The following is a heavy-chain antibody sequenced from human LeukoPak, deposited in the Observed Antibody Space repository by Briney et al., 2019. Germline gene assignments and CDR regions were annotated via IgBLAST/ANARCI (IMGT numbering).Heavy chain of an antibody. CDR1: GFTFSSYW. CDR2: ISTDGSST. V-gene: IGHV3-74*01. D-gene: IGHD6-6*01. Sequence: SGGSLRLSYASSGFTFSSYWMHWVRQAPGKGLVWVSRISTDGSSTNSADSVKGRFTISRDNAKNTLYLQMNSLRAEDTAVYYCVREYSSSCGRAFDIWGQGTMVTVS. CDR3: VREYSSSCGRAFDI. J-gene: IGHJ3*02.